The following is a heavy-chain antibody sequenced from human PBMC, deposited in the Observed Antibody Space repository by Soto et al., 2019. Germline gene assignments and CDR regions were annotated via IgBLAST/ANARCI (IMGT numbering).Heavy chain of an antibody. CDR3: ARATSNSFDY. CDR1: GFTFNTYV. Sequence: HVQLLQSGGELKKPGASVKVSCTTSGFTFNTYVISWVRQAPGQGLEWMGWISPYNGNTKYGEKFQGRVTMTTDTSTRTAYMELRNLSIDDTAVYYCARATSNSFDYWGQGTLVTVSS. V-gene: IGHV1-18*01. D-gene: IGHD2-2*01. CDR2: ISPYNGNT. J-gene: IGHJ4*02.